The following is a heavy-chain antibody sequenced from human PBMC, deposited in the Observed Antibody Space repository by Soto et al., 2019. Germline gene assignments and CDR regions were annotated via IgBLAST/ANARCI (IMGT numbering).Heavy chain of an antibody. J-gene: IGHJ4*02. CDR3: AKSRYSDSSGDFYDY. Sequence: LRLSCAASAFTFNNYAMSWVRQAPGKGLEWVSGIGGSGRTTYYADSVKGRFTISRDNSNNTLFLQMNSLRAEDTAVYYCAKSRYSDSSGDFYDYWGQGTLVTVSS. CDR2: IGGSGRTT. CDR1: AFTFNNYA. D-gene: IGHD3-22*01. V-gene: IGHV3-23*01.